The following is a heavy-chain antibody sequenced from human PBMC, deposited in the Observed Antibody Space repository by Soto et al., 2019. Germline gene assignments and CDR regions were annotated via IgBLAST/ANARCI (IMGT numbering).Heavy chain of an antibody. J-gene: IGHJ6*02. CDR1: GFTFSSYN. CDR2: ISSSSSYI. CDR3: ASTRRDCYNNHYYYYGMDV. Sequence: PGGSLRLSCAASGFTFSSYNMNWVRQAPGKGLEWVSSISSSSSYIYYADSLKGRFTISRDNAKNSLYLQMNSLRAEDTAVYYCASTRRDCYNNHYYYYGMDVWGQGTTVTVSS. V-gene: IGHV3-21*01. D-gene: IGHD2-21*01.